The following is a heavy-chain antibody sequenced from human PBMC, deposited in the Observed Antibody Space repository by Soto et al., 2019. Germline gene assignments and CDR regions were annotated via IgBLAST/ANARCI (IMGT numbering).Heavy chain of an antibody. V-gene: IGHV3-49*03. J-gene: IGHJ5*02. D-gene: IGHD2-2*01. Sequence: GGSLRLSCTASGFTFGDYVMSLFRQAPGKGLEWVGLIRSKAYGGTTEYAASVKGRFTISRDDSKSIAYLQMNSLKTEDTAVYCCARHQLPNNWFDPWGQGTLVTVSS. CDR3: ARHQLPNNWFDP. CDR1: GFTFGDYV. CDR2: IRSKAYGGTT.